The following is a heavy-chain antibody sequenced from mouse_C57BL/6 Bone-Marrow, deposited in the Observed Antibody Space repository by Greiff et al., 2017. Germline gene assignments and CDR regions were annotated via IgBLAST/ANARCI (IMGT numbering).Heavy chain of an antibody. Sequence: QVQLQQSGAELVRPGASVKLSCTASGYTFTDYYINWVKQRPGQGLEWIARIYPGSGNTYYNEKFKGKATLTAEKSSSTAYMQLSSLTSEDSAVYFCARFYYYGSSPHWYFDVWGTGTTVTVSS. V-gene: IGHV1-76*01. J-gene: IGHJ1*03. D-gene: IGHD1-1*01. CDR1: GYTFTDYY. CDR3: ARFYYYGSSPHWYFDV. CDR2: IYPGSGNT.